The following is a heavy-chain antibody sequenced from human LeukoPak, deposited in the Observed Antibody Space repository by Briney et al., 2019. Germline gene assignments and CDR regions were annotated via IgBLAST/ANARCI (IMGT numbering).Heavy chain of an antibody. D-gene: IGHD6-25*01. CDR1: GFTFSSYG. Sequence: GGSLRLSCAASGFTFSSYGMHWVRQAPGKGLEWVAFIRYDGRNKYYADSVKGRFTSSRDNSKNTMYLQMNSLRAEDTAVYYCAKDHSLFQYQRLGLFDYWGQGTLVAVPS. CDR2: IRYDGRNK. J-gene: IGHJ4*02. V-gene: IGHV3-30*02. CDR3: AKDHSLFQYQRLGLFDY.